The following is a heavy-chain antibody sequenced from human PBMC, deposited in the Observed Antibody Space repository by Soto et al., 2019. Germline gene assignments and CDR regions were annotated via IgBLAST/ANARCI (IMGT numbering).Heavy chain of an antibody. CDR2: ISSGGSYI. CDR1: FTFSMYS. CDR3: TREQGGSYDSWFDL. D-gene: IGHD1-26*01. J-gene: IGHJ5*02. V-gene: IGHV3-21*01. Sequence: GGSLRLSCSFTFSMYSMSWVRQAPGKGLEWVASISSGGSYIKYADSVKGRFTISRDNAKNSVSLQMNSLRVDDTAVYFCTREQGGSYDSWFDLWGQGTLVT.